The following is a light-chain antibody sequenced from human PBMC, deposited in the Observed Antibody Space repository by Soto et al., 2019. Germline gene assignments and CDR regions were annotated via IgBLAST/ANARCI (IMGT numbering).Light chain of an antibody. V-gene: IGKV1-5*03. J-gene: IGKJ1*01. CDR3: QQYNSYPWT. Sequence: DIQMTQSPSTLSASVGDRVTITCRASQSISIHLAWYQQKPGKAPKLLIYEASSLESGVPSRFSGSGSGTEFTLTISSLQPDDFATYYCQQYNSYPWTFGQGTKLEIK. CDR1: QSISIH. CDR2: EAS.